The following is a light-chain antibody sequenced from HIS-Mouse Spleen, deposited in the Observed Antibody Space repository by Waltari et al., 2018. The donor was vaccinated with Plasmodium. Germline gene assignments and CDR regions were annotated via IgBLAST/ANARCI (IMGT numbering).Light chain of an antibody. CDR1: STDVGGYNY. J-gene: IGLJ2*01. V-gene: IGLV2-14*03. CDR3: SSYTSSSTVV. Sequence: QSALTQPAPVSGSPGQSITIPCPGTSTDVGGYNYVSWYQQHPGKAPKRMIYDVSNRPSGVSNRFSGSKSGNTASLTISGLQAEDEADYYCSSYTSSSTVVFGGGTKLTVL. CDR2: DVS.